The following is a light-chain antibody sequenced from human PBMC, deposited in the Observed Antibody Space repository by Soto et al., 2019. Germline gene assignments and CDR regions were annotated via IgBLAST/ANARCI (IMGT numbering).Light chain of an antibody. V-gene: IGLV2-23*01. CDR1: SSDVGSYNL. CDR3: CSYAGSSTYV. J-gene: IGLJ1*01. Sequence: QSALTHPASVSGYPGQSITISCTGTSSDVGSYNLVSWHQQHPGKAPKLMIYEGSKRPSGVSNRFSGSKSGNTASLTISGLQAEDEADYYCCSYAGSSTYVFGTGTKVTVL. CDR2: EGS.